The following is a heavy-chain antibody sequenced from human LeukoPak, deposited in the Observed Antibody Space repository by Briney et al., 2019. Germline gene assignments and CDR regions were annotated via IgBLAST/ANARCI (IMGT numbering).Heavy chain of an antibody. CDR1: GFTFSTYN. V-gene: IGHV4-59*06. J-gene: IGHJ3*01. CDR2: TYYTGST. D-gene: IGHD4-11*01. CDR3: MRPLNTVHDSFDV. Sequence: GSLRLSCVASGFTFSTYNMLWVRQTPGKGLEWIGYTYYTGSTSYNPSLKSRLTISADTSKNEFSLKLGSVTAADTALYYCMRPLNTVHDSFDVWGQGTMVTVSS.